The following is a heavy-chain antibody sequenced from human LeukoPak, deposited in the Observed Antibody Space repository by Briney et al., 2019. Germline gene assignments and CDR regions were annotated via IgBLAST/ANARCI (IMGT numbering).Heavy chain of an antibody. CDR1: GYNFNDFA. CDR3: ARDHGGYSPY. D-gene: IGHD3-22*01. CDR2: VSGFNGNT. J-gene: IGHJ4*02. Sequence: ASVKVSCKASGYNFNDFAINWVRQAPGQGLEWVGWVSGFNGNTKYPQNLQGRVTMTIDTSTSTAYMEVKNLRSDDTAVYYCARDHGGYSPYWGQGTLVTVSS. V-gene: IGHV1-18*04.